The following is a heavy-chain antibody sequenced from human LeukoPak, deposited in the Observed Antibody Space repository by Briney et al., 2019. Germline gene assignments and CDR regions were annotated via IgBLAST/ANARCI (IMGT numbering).Heavy chain of an antibody. J-gene: IGHJ3*02. CDR3: ARERGSGYSYGTEAFDI. Sequence: GGSLRLSYAASGFTFSDYYMSWIRQAPGKGLERVSYISSSGSTIYYADSVKGRFTISRDNAKNSLYLQMNSLRAEDTAVYYCARERGSGYSYGTEAFDIWGQGTMVTVSS. CDR2: ISSSGSTI. V-gene: IGHV3-11*01. D-gene: IGHD5-18*01. CDR1: GFTFSDYY.